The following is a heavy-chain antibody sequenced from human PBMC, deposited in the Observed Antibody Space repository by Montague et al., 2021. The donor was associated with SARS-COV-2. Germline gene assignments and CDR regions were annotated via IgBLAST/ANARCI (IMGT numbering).Heavy chain of an antibody. CDR1: GGSISSSDW. D-gene: IGHD6-13*01. CDR3: ARDSRAEAAATNSFSSASDY. V-gene: IGHV4-4*02. CDR2: IYHSGST. Sequence: SETLSLTCGVSGGSISSSDWWSWVRPPPGKGLEWIGEIYHSGSTNYHPSLKSRVTISRDKSKNQFSLKVSSVTAADTAVYYCARDSRAEAAATNSFSSASDYWGQRTLVTVSS. J-gene: IGHJ4*02.